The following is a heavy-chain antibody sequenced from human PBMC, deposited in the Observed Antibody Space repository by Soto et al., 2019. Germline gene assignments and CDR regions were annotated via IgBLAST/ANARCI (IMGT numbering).Heavy chain of an antibody. J-gene: IGHJ4*02. CDR2: ISTYNGNT. D-gene: IGHD3-22*01. CDR3: ARGPTDYYDNSANYFLDY. V-gene: IGHV1-18*01. CDR1: GYTLITYG. Sequence: QVQLVQSGAEVKKPGASVKVYCKASGYTLITYGVSWVRQAPGQGLDWLGWISTYNGNTRYAERLQGRVTMTTDTTTNTAYMELTNLRSDDTAVYYCARGPTDYYDNSANYFLDYWGQGTLVTVSS.